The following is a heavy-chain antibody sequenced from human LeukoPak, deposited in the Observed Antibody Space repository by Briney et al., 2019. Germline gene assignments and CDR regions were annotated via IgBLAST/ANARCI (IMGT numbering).Heavy chain of an antibody. CDR2: IYSGGST. J-gene: IGHJ4*02. CDR3: ARETRLYSYGY. D-gene: IGHD5-18*01. Sequence: QTGGSLRLSCAASGFTVSSNYMSWVRQAPGKGLEWVSVIYSGGSTYYADSVKGRFTIPRDNSKNTLYLQMNSLRAEDTAVYYCARETRLYSYGYWGQGTLVTVSS. CDR1: GFTVSSNY. V-gene: IGHV3-53*01.